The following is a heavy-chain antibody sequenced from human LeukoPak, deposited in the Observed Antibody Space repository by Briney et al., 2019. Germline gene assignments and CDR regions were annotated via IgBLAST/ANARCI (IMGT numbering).Heavy chain of an antibody. V-gene: IGHV4-59*12. CDR3: AREYCSSTSCYNAFDI. CDR2: IYYSGST. D-gene: IGHD2-2*01. J-gene: IGHJ3*02. CDR1: GGSISSYY. Sequence: RSETLFLTCTVSGGSISSYYWSWIRQPPGKGLEWIGYIYYSGSTNYNPSLKSRVTISVDRSKNQFSLKLNSVSAADTAVYYCAREYCSSTSCYNAFDIWGQGTMVTVSS.